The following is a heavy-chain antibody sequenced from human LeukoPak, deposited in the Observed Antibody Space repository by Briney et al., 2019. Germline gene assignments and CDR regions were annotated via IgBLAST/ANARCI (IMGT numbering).Heavy chain of an antibody. V-gene: IGHV4-34*01. CDR2: INHSGST. J-gene: IGHJ3*02. CDR3: ASTGEAAAFDI. CDR1: GGSFSGYY. Sequence: SETLSLTCAVYGGSFSGYYWSWIRQPPGKGLEWIGEINHSGSTNYNPSLKSRVTISVDTSKNQFSLKLSSVTAADTAVYYCASTGEAAAFDIWGQGTMVTVSS. D-gene: IGHD3-10*01.